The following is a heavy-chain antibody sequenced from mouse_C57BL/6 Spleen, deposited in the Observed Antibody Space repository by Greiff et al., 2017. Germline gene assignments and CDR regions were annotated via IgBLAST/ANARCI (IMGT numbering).Heavy chain of an antibody. V-gene: IGHV1-61*01. CDR3: TRVYGTSSFAY. CDR2: IYPSDGGT. CDR1: GYTFTGYW. Sequence: VQLQQPGAELVRPGSSVKLSCKASGYTFTGYWMDWVKQTPGQGLEWIGNIYPSDGGTPYNQKFKVKATLTADKSSSTAYMELSSLTSEDSAVYYCTRVYGTSSFAYWGQGTLVTVSA. D-gene: IGHD2-10*02. J-gene: IGHJ3*01.